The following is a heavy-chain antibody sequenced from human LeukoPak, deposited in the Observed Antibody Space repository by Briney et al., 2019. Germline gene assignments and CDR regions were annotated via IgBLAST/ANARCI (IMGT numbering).Heavy chain of an antibody. J-gene: IGHJ4*02. D-gene: IGHD4-17*01. CDR1: GFTFSSYD. Sequence: GGSLRLSCAASGFTFSSYDMHWVRQATGKGLEWVSVIGTTGDTYYPASVKGRFAISRENAKNSLYLQMKSLRAEDTAVYYCARRYGDYGGLDFWGQGTLVTVSS. CDR2: IGTTGDT. V-gene: IGHV3-13*01. CDR3: ARRYGDYGGLDF.